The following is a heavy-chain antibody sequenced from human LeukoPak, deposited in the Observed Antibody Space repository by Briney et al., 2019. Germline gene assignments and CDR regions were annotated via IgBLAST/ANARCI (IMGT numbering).Heavy chain of an antibody. Sequence: SETLSLTCTVSGGSISRYYWSWIRQPPGKGLEWIGYIYYSGSTNYNPSLKSRVTISVDTSKNQFSLKLSSVTAADTAVYYCARHEGYTAMVYWGQGTLVTVSS. CDR3: ARHEGYTAMVY. CDR2: IYYSGST. V-gene: IGHV4-59*08. J-gene: IGHJ4*02. D-gene: IGHD5-18*01. CDR1: GGSISRYY.